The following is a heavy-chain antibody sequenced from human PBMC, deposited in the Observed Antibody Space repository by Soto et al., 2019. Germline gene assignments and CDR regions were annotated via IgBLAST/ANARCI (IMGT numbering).Heavy chain of an antibody. Sequence: GGSLRLSCAASGFTFSSYAMSWVRQAPGKGLEWVSAISGSGGSTYYADSVKGRFTISRDNSKNTLYLQMNSLRAEDTAVYYCAKGGAGRDWDYYYYYMDVWGKGTTVTVSS. J-gene: IGHJ6*03. CDR1: GFTFSSYA. CDR3: AKGGAGRDWDYYYYYMDV. D-gene: IGHD3-10*01. CDR2: ISGSGGST. V-gene: IGHV3-23*01.